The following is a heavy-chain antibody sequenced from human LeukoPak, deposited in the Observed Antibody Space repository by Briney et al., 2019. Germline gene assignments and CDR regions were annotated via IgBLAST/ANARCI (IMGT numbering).Heavy chain of an antibody. CDR1: VGTFSSYA. D-gene: IGHD6-13*01. Sequence: WASVKVSCKASVGTFSSYAISWVRQAPGQGLEWMGWISAYNGNTNYAQKLQGRVTMTTDTSTSTAYMELRSLRCDDTAVYYCARDRMYSSSLFDYWGQGTLVTVSS. V-gene: IGHV1-18*01. J-gene: IGHJ4*02. CDR3: ARDRMYSSSLFDY. CDR2: ISAYNGNT.